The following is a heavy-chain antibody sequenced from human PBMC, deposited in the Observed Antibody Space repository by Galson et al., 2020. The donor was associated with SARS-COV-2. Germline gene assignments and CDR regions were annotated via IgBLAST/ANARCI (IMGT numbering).Heavy chain of an antibody. J-gene: IGHJ4*02. V-gene: IGHV1-2*02. CDR1: GYTFTGYY. D-gene: IGHD4-4*01. CDR3: ARDLGDGYSRPFDY. Sequence: ASVKVSCKASGYTFTGYYMHWVRQAPGQGLEWMGWINPNSGGTNYAQKFQGRVTMTRDTSISTAYMELIRLRSDDTAVYYCARDLGDGYSRPFDYWGQGTLVTISS. CDR2: INPNSGGT.